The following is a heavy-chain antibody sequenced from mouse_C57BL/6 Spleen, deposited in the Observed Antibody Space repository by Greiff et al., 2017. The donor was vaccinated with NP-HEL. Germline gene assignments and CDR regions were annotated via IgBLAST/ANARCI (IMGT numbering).Heavy chain of an antibody. CDR1: GFTFSSYA. J-gene: IGHJ4*01. D-gene: IGHD4-1*02. V-gene: IGHV5-4*01. CDR2: LSDGGSYT. CDR3: ARATGTDYYAMDY. Sequence: EVQGVESGGGLVKPGGSLKLSCAASGFTFSSYAMSWVRQTPEKRLEWVATLSDGGSYTYYPDNVKGRFTISRDNAKNNLYLQMSHLKSEDTAMYYCARATGTDYYAMDYWGQGTSVTVSS.